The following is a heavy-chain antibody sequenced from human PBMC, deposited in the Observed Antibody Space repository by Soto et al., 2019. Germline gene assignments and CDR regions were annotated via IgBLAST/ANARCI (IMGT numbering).Heavy chain of an antibody. V-gene: IGHV4-59*11. CDR3: AFSWNALAVTTFDY. Sequence: SQTLSLTCTVFCSSIGTLCWSRILQSPGKGLEWIGYIYDRGTTDYNPSLKSRVTMSVDTSKSQFSLHLNSVTTADTAVYYCAFSWNALAVTTFDYWGQGIQVTVSS. J-gene: IGHJ4*02. CDR2: IYDRGTT. CDR1: CSSIGTLC. D-gene: IGHD4-17*01.